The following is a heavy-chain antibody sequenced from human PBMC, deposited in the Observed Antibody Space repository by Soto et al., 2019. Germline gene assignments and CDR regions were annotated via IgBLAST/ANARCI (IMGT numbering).Heavy chain of an antibody. CDR2: IRAYNDNT. Sequence: ASVKVSCKASGYTFTSYGISWVRQAPGQGLEWMGWIRAYNDNTNYAQKLRGRVTMTTDTSTSTAYMDLRSLRSDDTAVYYCALVGGYSSSHPFDYWGQGTLVTVSS. CDR1: GYTFTSYG. CDR3: ALVGGYSSSHPFDY. V-gene: IGHV1-18*01. J-gene: IGHJ4*02. D-gene: IGHD6-13*01.